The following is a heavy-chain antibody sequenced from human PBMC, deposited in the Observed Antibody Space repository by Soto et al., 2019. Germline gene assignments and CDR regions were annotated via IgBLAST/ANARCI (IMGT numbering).Heavy chain of an antibody. V-gene: IGHV4-30-4*01. CDR2: ISYGGTT. J-gene: IGHJ5*02. CDR1: GDSISSNNNY. CDR3: ARGRGYSYGLDP. D-gene: IGHD5-18*01. Sequence: QVQLQESGPGLVKPSQTLSLTCTVSGDSISSNNNYWSWIRQPPGEGLEWIGFISYGGTTSYSPALKRRVAISLDTPKNQFSLSLSSVTAADTAVYYCARGRGYSYGLDPWGQGTLVTVSS.